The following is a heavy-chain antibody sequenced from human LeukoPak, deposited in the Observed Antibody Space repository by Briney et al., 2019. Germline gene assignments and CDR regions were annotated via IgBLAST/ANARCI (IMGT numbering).Heavy chain of an antibody. Sequence: SETLSLTCAVYGGSFSGYYWSWIRQPPGKGLEWIGEINHSGSTNYNPSLKSRVTISVDTSKNQFSLKLSSVTAADTAVYCCAVTMVRGVIKGGVFDYWGQGTLVTVSS. CDR3: AVTMVRGVIKGGVFDY. D-gene: IGHD3-10*01. J-gene: IGHJ4*02. CDR2: INHSGST. V-gene: IGHV4-34*01. CDR1: GGSFSGYY.